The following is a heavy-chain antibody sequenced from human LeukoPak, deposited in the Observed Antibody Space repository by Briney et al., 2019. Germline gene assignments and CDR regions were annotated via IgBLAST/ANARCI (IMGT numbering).Heavy chain of an antibody. CDR3: ARASLKTYSSSWYGPFDY. CDR1: GYTFTGYY. J-gene: IGHJ4*02. CDR2: INPNSGGT. V-gene: IGHV1-2*02. Sequence: ASVKVSCKASGYTFTGYYMHWVRQAPGQGLEWMGWINPNSGGTNYAQKFQGRVTMTRDTSISTAYMELSRLRSDDTAVYYCARASLKTYSSSWYGPFDYWGQGTLVTVSS. D-gene: IGHD6-13*01.